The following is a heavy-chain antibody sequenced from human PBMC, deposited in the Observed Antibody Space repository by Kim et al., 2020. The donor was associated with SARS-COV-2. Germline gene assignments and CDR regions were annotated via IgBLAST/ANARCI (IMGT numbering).Heavy chain of an antibody. D-gene: IGHD3-22*01. CDR3: TTETMIPIPGAFDI. CDR2: IKSKTDGGTT. Sequence: GGSLRLSCAASGFTFSNAWMSWVRQAPGKGLEWVGRIKSKTDGGTTDYAAPVKGRFTISRDDSKNTLYLQMNSLKTEDTAVYYCTTETMIPIPGAFDIWGQGTMVTVSS. V-gene: IGHV3-15*01. J-gene: IGHJ3*02. CDR1: GFTFSNAW.